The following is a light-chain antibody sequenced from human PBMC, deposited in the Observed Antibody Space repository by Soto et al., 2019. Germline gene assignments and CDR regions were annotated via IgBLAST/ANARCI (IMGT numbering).Light chain of an antibody. Sequence: EIVMTQSPATLSVSPGERATLSYRASQSVGSNLAWYQQKPAQAPSLLIYGASTRATGIPARFSGSGSGTEFTLAICSLQSEDFAVYYCQQYNKWPITFGQGTRLEI. J-gene: IGKJ5*01. CDR3: QQYNKWPIT. CDR1: QSVGSN. CDR2: GAS. V-gene: IGKV3-15*01.